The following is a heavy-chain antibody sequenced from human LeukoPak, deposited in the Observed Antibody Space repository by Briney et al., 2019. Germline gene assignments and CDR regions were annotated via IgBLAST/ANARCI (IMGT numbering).Heavy chain of an antibody. CDR1: GYTFTDYY. CDR2: INPDTGAT. V-gene: IGHV1-2*02. J-gene: IGHJ5*02. CDR3: ARDRVERPYYYDSSGDYGWWFDP. Sequence: ASVKVSCKASGYTFTDYYIHWVRQAPGQGLEWMGWINPDTGATNFAQKFLGRVTLTRDTSITTAYMEVNSLTSDDTAVYYCARDRVERPYYYDSSGDYGWWFDPWGQGTLVTVSS. D-gene: IGHD3-22*01.